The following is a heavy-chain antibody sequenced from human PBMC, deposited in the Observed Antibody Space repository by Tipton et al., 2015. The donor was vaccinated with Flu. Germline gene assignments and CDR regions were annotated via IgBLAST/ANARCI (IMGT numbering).Heavy chain of an antibody. Sequence: SLRLSCAASGFTFSSYGMHWVRQAPGKGLEWVALVSYDGSTKYYADSVKGRFTISEDNSKNTLYLQMNSLRAEDTAVYYCAKGRYYYDSSGPEFDYRGRGTLVTVSS. V-gene: IGHV3-30*18. CDR2: VSYDGSTK. J-gene: IGHJ4*02. D-gene: IGHD3-22*01. CDR3: AKGRYYYDSSGPEFDY. CDR1: GFTFSSYG.